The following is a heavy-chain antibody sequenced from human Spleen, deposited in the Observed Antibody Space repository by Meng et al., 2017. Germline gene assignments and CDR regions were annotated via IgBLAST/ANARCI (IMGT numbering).Heavy chain of an antibody. Sequence: QGQLQQWGAGLLKPSETLSLTCVVSGGSFSDYYWSWIRQPPGKGLEWIGEINHSGSTNYNPSLESRATISVDTSQNNLSLKLSSVTDADSAVYYCARGPTTMAHDFDYWGQGTLVTVSS. CDR1: GGSFSDYY. V-gene: IGHV4-34*01. CDR2: INHSGST. CDR3: ARGPTTMAHDFDY. J-gene: IGHJ4*02. D-gene: IGHD4-11*01.